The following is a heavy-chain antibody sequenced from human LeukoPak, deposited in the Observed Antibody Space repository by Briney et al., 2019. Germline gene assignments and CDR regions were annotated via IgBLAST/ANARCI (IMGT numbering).Heavy chain of an antibody. CDR1: GFTFSSYS. V-gene: IGHV3-48*04. D-gene: IGHD2-15*01. Sequence: PGGSLRLSCAASGFTFSSYSMNWVRQAPGKGLEWVSYISSSSSTIYYADSVKGRFTISRDNAKNSLYLQTNSLRAEDTAVYYCARGGGYCSGGSCYIFGFDYWGQGTLVTVSS. J-gene: IGHJ4*02. CDR2: ISSSSSTI. CDR3: ARGGGYCSGGSCYIFGFDY.